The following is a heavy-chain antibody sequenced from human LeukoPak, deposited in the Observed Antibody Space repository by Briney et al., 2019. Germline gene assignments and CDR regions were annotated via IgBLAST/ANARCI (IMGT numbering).Heavy chain of an antibody. CDR1: GGSISSAGDC. CDR2: IYYSRST. D-gene: IGHD5-12*01. Sequence: PPESLSLTCSLSGGSISSAGDCWSWIRHHPGEGLEWIGYIYYSRSTDYNPHYKNPVTISLATSKDHFYLTLNSVTATDTALYSAAKSRYSHDYYMDVWC. V-gene: IGHV4-31*01. CDR3: AKSRYSHDYYMDV. J-gene: IGHJ6*03.